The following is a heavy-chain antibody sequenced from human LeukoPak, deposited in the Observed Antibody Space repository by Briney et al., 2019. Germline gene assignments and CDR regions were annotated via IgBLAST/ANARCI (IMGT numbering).Heavy chain of an antibody. CDR3: ARPDNLPNAFDI. Sequence: GESLKISCKGSGYRFTSYWIAWVRQMPGKGLEWMGIIYPGDSDTRYSPSFQGQVTISADRSICTAYLQWSSLKASDTAMYYCARPDNLPNAFDIWGQGTMVTVSS. CDR1: GYRFTSYW. D-gene: IGHD1-1*01. J-gene: IGHJ3*02. V-gene: IGHV5-51*01. CDR2: IYPGDSDT.